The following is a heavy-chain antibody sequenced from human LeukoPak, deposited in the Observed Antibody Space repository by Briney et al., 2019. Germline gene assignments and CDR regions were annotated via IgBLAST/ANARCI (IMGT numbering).Heavy chain of an antibody. Sequence: SQTLSLTCAISGDSVSGNSTAYNWIRQSPSRGLEWLGRTYYRSKWYNDYAVSVKSRITINPDTSKNQLSLQLNSMTPDDTAVYYCARGGQGDGYSADEAFDFWGQGTMVTVSS. V-gene: IGHV6-1*01. CDR3: ARGGQGDGYSADEAFDF. J-gene: IGHJ3*01. D-gene: IGHD5-24*01. CDR2: TYYRSKWYN. CDR1: GDSVSGNSTA.